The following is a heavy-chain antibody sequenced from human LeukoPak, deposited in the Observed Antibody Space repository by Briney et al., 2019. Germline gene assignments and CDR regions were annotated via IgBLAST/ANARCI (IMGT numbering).Heavy chain of an antibody. CDR2: ISSSGSTI. CDR3: AKGDEVLGGGVTVDY. V-gene: IGHV3-11*01. Sequence: GGSLRLSCAASGFTFSDYYMSWIRQAPGKGLEWVSYISSSGSTIYYADSVKGRFTISRDNSKNTLYLQMNSLRAEDTAVYYCAKGDEVLGGGVTVDYWGQGTLVTVSS. J-gene: IGHJ4*02. D-gene: IGHD3-16*01. CDR1: GFTFSDYY.